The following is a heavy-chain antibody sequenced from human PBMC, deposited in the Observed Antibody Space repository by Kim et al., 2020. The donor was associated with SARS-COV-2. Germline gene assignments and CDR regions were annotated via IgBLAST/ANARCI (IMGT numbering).Heavy chain of an antibody. CDR1: GFTFRSYD. CDR2: IRSSGDST. Sequence: GGSLRLSCAASGFTFRSYDMTWVRQAPGRGLECVLAIRSSGDSTDYAASVKGRFTVSRDNSKNILYLQMDSLRAEDTALYYCVSYRTWDWGQGALVTVSS. J-gene: IGHJ4*02. V-gene: IGHV3-23*01. CDR3: VSYRTWD. D-gene: IGHD3-16*02.